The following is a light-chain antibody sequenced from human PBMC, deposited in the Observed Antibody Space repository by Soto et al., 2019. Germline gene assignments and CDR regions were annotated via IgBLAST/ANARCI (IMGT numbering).Light chain of an antibody. CDR3: GLYTIAETVV. CDR2: DVT. J-gene: IGLJ2*01. V-gene: IGLV2-18*01. CDR1: KEVASYNR. Sequence: QSALTQPPSVSGSPGQSVTISCTGTKEVASYNRVSWYQQTPGTSPKLLIYDVTKRASGISDRFSGSKSGNTASLTISVLNTDDEGDYYCGLYTIAETVVLGGGTKLTVL.